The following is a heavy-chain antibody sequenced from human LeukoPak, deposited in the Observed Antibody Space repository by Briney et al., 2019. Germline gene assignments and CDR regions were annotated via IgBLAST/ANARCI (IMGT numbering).Heavy chain of an antibody. CDR1: GGSFSGYY. CDR3: AAIVGPFDY. CDR2: INHSGST. Sequence: SETLSLTCAVYGGSFSGYYWSWIRQPPGKGLEWIGEINHSGSTNYNPSLKSRVTISVDASKNQFSLKLSSVTAADTAVYYCAAIVGPFDYWGQGTLVTVSS. V-gene: IGHV4-34*01. D-gene: IGHD1-26*01. J-gene: IGHJ4*02.